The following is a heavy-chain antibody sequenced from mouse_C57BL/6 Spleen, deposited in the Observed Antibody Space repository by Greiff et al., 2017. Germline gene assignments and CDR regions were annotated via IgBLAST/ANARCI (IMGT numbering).Heavy chain of an antibody. CDR3: ARAGYAGFAY. Sequence: QVQLQQPGAELVMPGASVKLSCKASGYTFTSYWMHWVKQRPGQGLEWIGEIDPSDSYTNYNQKFKGKSTLTVDKSSSTAYMQLSSLTSEDSEVYYCARAGYAGFAYWGQGTLVTVSA. V-gene: IGHV1-69*01. J-gene: IGHJ3*01. CDR2: IDPSDSYT. CDR1: GYTFTSYW. D-gene: IGHD2-2*01.